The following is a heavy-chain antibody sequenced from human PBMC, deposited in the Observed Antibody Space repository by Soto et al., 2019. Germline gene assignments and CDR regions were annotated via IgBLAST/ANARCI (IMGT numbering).Heavy chain of an antibody. J-gene: IGHJ4*02. CDR1: GGSISIRHYY. CDR2: ILYSGDT. Sequence: QLQLQESGPGLVKPSETLSLTCSVSGGSISIRHYYWGWIRQSTGKGLAWIGSILYSGDTYYNPSLNSRVTVSVDTSKYQLPPNLSSVPAADTAVWYCSTSTAHPHYFDYWGQGILVSVS. CDR3: STSTAHPHYFDY. V-gene: IGHV4-39*01.